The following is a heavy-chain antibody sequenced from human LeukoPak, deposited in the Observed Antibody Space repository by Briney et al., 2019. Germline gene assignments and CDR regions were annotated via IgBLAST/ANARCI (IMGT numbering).Heavy chain of an antibody. J-gene: IGHJ4*02. CDR3: ARGGSSYNDEHEEFDY. Sequence: ASVKVSCKASGYTFTSHDINWVRQATGQGLEWMGWMNPNSGYTGYEQKFQGRVTMTRDTSTSTAYMELSSLRSEDTAVYYCARGGSSYNDEHEEFDYWGQGTVVTVSS. D-gene: IGHD3-22*01. CDR1: GYTFTSHD. V-gene: IGHV1-8*01. CDR2: MNPNSGYT.